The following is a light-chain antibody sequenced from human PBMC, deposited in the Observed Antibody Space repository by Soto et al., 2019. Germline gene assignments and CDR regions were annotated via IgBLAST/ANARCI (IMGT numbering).Light chain of an antibody. CDR3: QSYDSSQSGNVV. Sequence: QSALTQPPSVSGAPGQRVTISCTGSSSNIGAGYDVHWYQQLPGTAPKLLIYGNSNRHSGVPDRFSGSKSGTSASLAITGLQAQDEADYSCQSYDSSQSGNVVFGGGTKLTVL. J-gene: IGLJ2*01. CDR2: GNS. V-gene: IGLV1-40*01. CDR1: SSNIGAGYD.